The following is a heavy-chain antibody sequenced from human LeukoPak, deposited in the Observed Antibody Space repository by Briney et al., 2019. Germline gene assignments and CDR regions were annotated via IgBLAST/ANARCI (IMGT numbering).Heavy chain of an antibody. CDR3: ARDAGDYFGSGSRFDY. Sequence: ASVKVSCKASGYTFTGYYMHWVRQAPGQGLEWMGWINPNSGGTNYAQKFQGRVTMTRDTSISTAYMELSRLRSDDTAVYYCARDAGDYFGSGSRFDYWGQGTLVAVSS. CDR2: INPNSGGT. J-gene: IGHJ4*02. D-gene: IGHD3-10*01. V-gene: IGHV1-2*02. CDR1: GYTFTGYY.